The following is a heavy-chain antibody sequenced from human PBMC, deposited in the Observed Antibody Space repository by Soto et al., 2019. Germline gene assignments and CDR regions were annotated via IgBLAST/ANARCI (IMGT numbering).Heavy chain of an antibody. Sequence: SCPTLVNPTHTLTLTCTLSGFSLSTSGVGXGWIRQPPGKALEWLALIYWDDDKRYSPSLKSRLTVTKDTSKNQVVLTMTNMDPVDTATYYCAHRPGGLWPFDIWGQGTMVTVSS. D-gene: IGHD3-10*01. CDR1: GFSLSTSGVG. CDR3: AHRPGGLWPFDI. CDR2: IYWDDDK. V-gene: IGHV2-5*02. J-gene: IGHJ3*02.